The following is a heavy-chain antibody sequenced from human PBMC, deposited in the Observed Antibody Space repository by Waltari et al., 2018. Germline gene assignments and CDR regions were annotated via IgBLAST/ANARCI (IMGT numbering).Heavy chain of an antibody. D-gene: IGHD3-22*01. V-gene: IGHV3-48*01. Sequence: EVQLVESGGGLVQPGGSLRLSCAASGFTFSSYSMNWVRQAPGKGLGCVSYIVSSSSTIYYADSVKGRVTISRDNAKNSLYLQMNSLRAEDTAVYYCAREYYYDSSGYYKSARGAFDIWGQGTMVTVSS. J-gene: IGHJ3*02. CDR2: IVSSSSTI. CDR3: AREYYYDSSGYYKSARGAFDI. CDR1: GFTFSSYS.